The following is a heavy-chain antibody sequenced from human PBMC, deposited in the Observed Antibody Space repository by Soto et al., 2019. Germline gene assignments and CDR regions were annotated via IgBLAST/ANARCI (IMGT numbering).Heavy chain of an antibody. Sequence: EASLKVSCKASGYPFTSYAIHWVRQAPGQRLEWMGWINAGNGNTKYSQKFQGRVTITRDTSASTAYMELSSLRSEDTAVYYCAKVEDPWGFDWLSRSYYFDYWGQGTLVTVSS. CDR2: INAGNGNT. V-gene: IGHV1-3*01. CDR1: GYPFTSYA. D-gene: IGHD3-9*01. J-gene: IGHJ4*02. CDR3: AKVEDPWGFDWLSRSYYFDY.